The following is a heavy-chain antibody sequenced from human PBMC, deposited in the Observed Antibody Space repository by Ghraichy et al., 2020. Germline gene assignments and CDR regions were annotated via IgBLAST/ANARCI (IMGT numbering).Heavy chain of an antibody. CDR3: AREESGYSPAGQVYYYYGMDV. CDR1: GGTFSSYA. V-gene: IGHV1-69*06. J-gene: IGHJ6*02. D-gene: IGHD4-11*01. CDR2: IIPIFGTA. Sequence: SVKVSCKASGGTFSSYAISWVRQAPGQGLEWMGGIIPIFGTANYAQKFQGRVTITADKSTSTAYMELSSLRSEDTAVYYCAREESGYSPAGQVYYYYGMDVWGQGTTVTVSS.